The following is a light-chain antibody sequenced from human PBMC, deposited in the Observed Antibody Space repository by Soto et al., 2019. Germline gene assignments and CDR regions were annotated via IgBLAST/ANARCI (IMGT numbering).Light chain of an antibody. Sequence: EIVMTQSPTTLSVSPGERATLSCRASQSVSTNLAWYQQKPGQVPSLLIYGASTRASGIPARFSGSGSGTVFTITIGSLQSEDFAVYYCQQYSSSPSFGQGTRLEIK. J-gene: IGKJ5*01. CDR2: GAS. V-gene: IGKV3-15*01. CDR1: QSVSTN. CDR3: QQYSSSPS.